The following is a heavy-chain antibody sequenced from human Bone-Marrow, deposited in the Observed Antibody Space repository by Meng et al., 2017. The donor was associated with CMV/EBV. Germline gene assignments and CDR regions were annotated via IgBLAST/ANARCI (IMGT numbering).Heavy chain of an antibody. CDR3: ARDCSSTSCHDYGMDV. V-gene: IGHV3-7*01. D-gene: IGHD2-2*01. J-gene: IGHJ6*02. Sequence: GESLKISCAASGFTFSSYWMSWVRQAPGKGLEWVANIKQDGSEKYYVDSVKGRFTISRDNAKNSLYLQMNSLRAEDTAVYYCARDCSSTSCHDYGMDVWGQGTTVTVSS. CDR1: GFTFSSYW. CDR2: IKQDGSEK.